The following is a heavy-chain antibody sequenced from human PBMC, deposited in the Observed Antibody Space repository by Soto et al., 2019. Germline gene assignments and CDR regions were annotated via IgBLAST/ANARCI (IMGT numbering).Heavy chain of an antibody. J-gene: IGHJ5*02. Sequence: ASVKVSCKASGYTFTSYGIIWVRQAPGQGLEWMGWISAYNGNTNYAQKLQGRVTMTTDTSTSTAYMELRSLRSDDTAVYYCARDPPHTYGDYKPNWFDPWGQGTLVTVSS. CDR2: ISAYNGNT. CDR3: ARDPPHTYGDYKPNWFDP. CDR1: GYTFTSYG. D-gene: IGHD4-17*01. V-gene: IGHV1-18*01.